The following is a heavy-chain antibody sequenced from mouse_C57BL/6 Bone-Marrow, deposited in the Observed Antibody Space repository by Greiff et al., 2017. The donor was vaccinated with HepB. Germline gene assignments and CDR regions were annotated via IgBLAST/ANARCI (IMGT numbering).Heavy chain of an antibody. CDR3: ARRDGNYWYFDV. Sequence: QVQLQQPGAELVKPGASVKMSCKASGYTFTSYWITWVKQRPGQGLEWIGDIYPGSGSTHYNEKFKSKATLTVDTSSSTAYMQLSSLTSEDSAVYDGARRDGNYWYFDVWGTGTTVTVSS. CDR2: IYPGSGST. J-gene: IGHJ1*03. D-gene: IGHD2-1*01. CDR1: GYTFTSYW. V-gene: IGHV1-55*01.